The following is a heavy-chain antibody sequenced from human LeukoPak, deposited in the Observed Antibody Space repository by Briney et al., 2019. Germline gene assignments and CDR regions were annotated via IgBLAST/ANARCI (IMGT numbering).Heavy chain of an antibody. Sequence: PGGSLRLSCTASGFTFGDYAMSWIRQAPGKGLEWTGSIHYSGSTYYDASFKSRVTMSVDTSKNQFSLKPSSVTAADTAVYYCARHYRGALAGTMGAFDIWGQGTMVTVSS. CDR1: GFTFGDYA. V-gene: IGHV4-39*01. CDR2: IHYSGST. J-gene: IGHJ3*02. CDR3: ARHYRGALAGTMGAFDI. D-gene: IGHD6-19*01.